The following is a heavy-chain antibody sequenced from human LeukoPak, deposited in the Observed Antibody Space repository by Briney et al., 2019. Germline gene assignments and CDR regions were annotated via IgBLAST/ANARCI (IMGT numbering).Heavy chain of an antibody. CDR3: ARVDILTGYYLDY. D-gene: IGHD3-9*01. Sequence: SETLSLTCTVSGGSVSSGSYYWSWIRQPPGKGLEWIGYIYYSGSTNYNPSLKSRVTISVDTSKYQFSLKLSSVTAADTAVYYCARVDILTGYYLDYWGQGTLVTVSS. CDR2: IYYSGST. CDR1: GGSVSSGSYY. J-gene: IGHJ4*02. V-gene: IGHV4-61*01.